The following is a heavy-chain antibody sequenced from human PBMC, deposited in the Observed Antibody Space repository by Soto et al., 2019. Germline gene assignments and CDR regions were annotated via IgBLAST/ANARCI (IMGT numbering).Heavy chain of an antibody. CDR1: GYTFTSYG. D-gene: IGHD3-10*01. J-gene: IGHJ4*02. V-gene: IGHV1-18*04. Sequence: ASVKVSCKASGYTFTSYGISWVRQAPGQGLEWMGWISAYNGNTNYAQKLQGRVTMTTDTSTSTAYMELRSLRSDDTAVYYCARDYQGSGSPRSPLSYWGQGTLVTVSS. CDR3: ARDYQGSGSPRSPLSY. CDR2: ISAYNGNT.